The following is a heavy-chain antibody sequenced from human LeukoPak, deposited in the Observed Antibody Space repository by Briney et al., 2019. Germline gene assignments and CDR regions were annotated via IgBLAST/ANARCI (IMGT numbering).Heavy chain of an antibody. Sequence: SETLSLTCTVSGGSISSSSYYWGWIRQPPGKGLEWIGSLYYSGSTYYNPSLKSRVTISIDTSKNQFSLKLSSVTAADTAVYYCARPTIALLAFDIWGQGTMVTVSS. CDR2: LYYSGST. V-gene: IGHV4-39*01. D-gene: IGHD5-24*01. J-gene: IGHJ3*02. CDR1: GGSISSSSYY. CDR3: ARPTIALLAFDI.